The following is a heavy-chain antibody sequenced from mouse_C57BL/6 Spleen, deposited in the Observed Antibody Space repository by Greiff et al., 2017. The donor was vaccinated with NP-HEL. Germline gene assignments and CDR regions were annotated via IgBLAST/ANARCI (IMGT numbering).Heavy chain of an antibody. CDR2: INPNNGGT. D-gene: IGHD1-1*02. CDR3: ARVGLWVDGRYAMDY. CDR1: GYTFTDYD. V-gene: IGHV1-22*01. Sequence: EVQLQQSGPELVKPGASVKMSCKASGYTFTDYDMHWVKQSHGKSLEWIGYINPNNGGTSYNQKFKGKATLTVNKSSSTAYMELRSLTSEDSAVYYCARVGLWVDGRYAMDYWGQGTSVTVSS. J-gene: IGHJ4*01.